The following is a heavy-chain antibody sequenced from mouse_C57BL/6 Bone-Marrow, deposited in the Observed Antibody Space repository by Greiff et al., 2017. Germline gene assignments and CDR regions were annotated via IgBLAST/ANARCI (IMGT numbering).Heavy chain of an antibody. D-gene: IGHD2-3*01. CDR1: GFTFSDYY. Sequence: EVMLVESEGGLVQPGSSMKLSCTASGFTFSDYYMAWVRQVPEKGLEWVANINYDGSSTYYLDSLKSRFIISRDNAKNILYLQMSSLKSEDTATYYCARVIYDGYYWYFDVWGTGTTVTVSS. CDR2: INYDGSST. J-gene: IGHJ1*03. CDR3: ARVIYDGYYWYFDV. V-gene: IGHV5-16*01.